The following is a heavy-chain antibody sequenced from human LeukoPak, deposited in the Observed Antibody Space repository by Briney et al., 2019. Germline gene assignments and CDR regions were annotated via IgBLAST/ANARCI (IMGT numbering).Heavy chain of an antibody. CDR2: INVYGGHA. CDR3: ARPRRRYYYYGTDV. Sequence: ASVRVSCKASGYTFNSFGINWMRQAPGQGLEWMGWINVYGGHAKYAQKFLGRVSLTTDTSTSTAYMELRSLTSDDTAVYFCARPRRRYYYYGTDVWGQGTSVTVSS. J-gene: IGHJ6*02. V-gene: IGHV1-18*01. CDR1: GYTFNSFG.